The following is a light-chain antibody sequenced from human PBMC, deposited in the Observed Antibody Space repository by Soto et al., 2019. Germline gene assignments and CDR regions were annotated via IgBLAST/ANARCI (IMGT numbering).Light chain of an antibody. V-gene: IGKV1-33*01. CDR1: QDISNY. CDR3: QQYDNL. J-gene: IGKJ4*01. CDR2: DAS. Sequence: DLQMTQSPSSLSASVGDRVTITCQASQDISNYLNWYQQKPGKAPKLLIYDASNLETGVPSRFSGSGSGTDFTFTISSLQPEDIATYYCQQYDNLLGGGTKVEIK.